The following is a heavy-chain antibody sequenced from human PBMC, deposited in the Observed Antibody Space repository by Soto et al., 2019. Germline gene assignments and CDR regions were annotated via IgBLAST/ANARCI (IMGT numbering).Heavy chain of an antibody. CDR3: ATMIRGLIHWLDP. V-gene: IGHV1-8*02. D-gene: IGHD3-16*01. CDR1: GYTFTSYY. CDR2: MYPNNGQT. J-gene: IGHJ5*02. Sequence: ASVKVSCKASGYTFTSYYMHWVRQATGQGPEWMGWMYPNNGQTAYARTFQGRVTMTWNSSTSTAYMELSSLTSEDTAVYYCATMIRGLIHWLDPWGQGTLVTVS.